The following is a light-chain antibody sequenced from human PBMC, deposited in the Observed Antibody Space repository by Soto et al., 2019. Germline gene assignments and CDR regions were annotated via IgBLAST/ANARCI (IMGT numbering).Light chain of an antibody. CDR2: DVS. CDR1: QSVSSSY. Sequence: EIVLTQSPGTLSLSPGERXXXXCXASQSVSSSYLAWYQQKPGQAPRLLIYDVSNRATGIPARFSGSGSGTDFTLTISSLEPEDFAVYYCQQRNYWQVTFGQGTRLEIK. CDR3: QQRNYWQVT. V-gene: IGKV3-11*01. J-gene: IGKJ5*01.